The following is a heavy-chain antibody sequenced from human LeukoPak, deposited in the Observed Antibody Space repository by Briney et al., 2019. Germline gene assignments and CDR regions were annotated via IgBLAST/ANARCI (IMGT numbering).Heavy chain of an antibody. D-gene: IGHD3-10*01. V-gene: IGHV5-51*01. CDR2: IYPGDSDT. J-gene: IGHJ3*02. CDR3: ARLGGETMVRGVIWAFDI. Sequence: GESLKISCKGSGYSFASYWIGWVRQMPGKGLEWMGIIYPGDSDTRYSPSFQGQVTISADKSISTAYLQWSSLKASDTAMYYCARLGGETMVRGVIWAFDIWGQGTMVTVSS. CDR1: GYSFASYW.